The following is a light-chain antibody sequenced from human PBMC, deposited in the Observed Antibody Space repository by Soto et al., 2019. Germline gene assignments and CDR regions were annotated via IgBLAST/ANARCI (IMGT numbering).Light chain of an antibody. CDR3: QHYGSSPRRT. V-gene: IGKV3-20*01. Sequence: EIVLTQSPGTLSLSPGDRATLSCRVNQNINSPYLAWYQHKPGQAPRLLVFGTSSRATGIPDRFSGSRSGTDFTLTIQRLEPEDFALYYCQHYGSSPRRTFRQGTKVEMK. CDR1: QNINSPY. CDR2: GTS. J-gene: IGKJ1*01.